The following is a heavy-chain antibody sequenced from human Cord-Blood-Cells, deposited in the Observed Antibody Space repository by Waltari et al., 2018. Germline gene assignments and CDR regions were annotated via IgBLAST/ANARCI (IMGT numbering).Heavy chain of an antibody. CDR1: GFTFSGYW. CDR2: IKQDGSEK. Sequence: EVQLVESGGGLVQPGGSLRLSCAASGFTFSGYWMSWVRQAPGKGLEWGANIKQDGSEKYYGDSVKGRFTISRDNAKNSLYLQMNSLRAEDTTVYYCARDDSGISFDYWGQGTLVTVSS. V-gene: IGHV3-7*01. D-gene: IGHD1-26*01. CDR3: ARDDSGISFDY. J-gene: IGHJ4*02.